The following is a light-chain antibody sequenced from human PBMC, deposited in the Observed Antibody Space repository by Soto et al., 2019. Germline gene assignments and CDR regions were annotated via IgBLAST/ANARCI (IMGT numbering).Light chain of an antibody. CDR2: EVS. CDR3: CSYTLSRTYV. CDR1: SSDVGSYNG. V-gene: IGLV2-18*02. Sequence: QSVLTQPPSVSGSPGQSVTISCTGTSSDVGSYNGVSWYQQPPGTAPKLIIYEVSNRPSGVPDRFSGSKPGNTASLTISGLQVEDEAIYYCCSYTLSRTYVFGSGTKITVL. J-gene: IGLJ1*01.